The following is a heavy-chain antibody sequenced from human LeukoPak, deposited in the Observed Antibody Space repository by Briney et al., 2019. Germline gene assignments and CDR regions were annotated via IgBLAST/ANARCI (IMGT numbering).Heavy chain of an antibody. Sequence: ASVKVSCKASGYTFTSYGISWVRQAPGQGLEWMGWISAYNGNTNYAQKLQGRVTMTTDTSTSTAYMELRSLRSDDTAVYYCARPQQWELLPEYFDSWGQGTLVTVSS. CDR3: ARPQQWELLPEYFDS. J-gene: IGHJ4*02. CDR1: GYTFTSYG. CDR2: ISAYNGNT. V-gene: IGHV1-18*01. D-gene: IGHD1-26*01.